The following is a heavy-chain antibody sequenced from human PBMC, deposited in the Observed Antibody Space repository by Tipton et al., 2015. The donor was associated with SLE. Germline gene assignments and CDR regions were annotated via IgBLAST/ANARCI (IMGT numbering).Heavy chain of an antibody. V-gene: IGHV3-53*04. Sequence: GLVKPSETLSLTCTVSGGSISSYYWSWIRQPPGKGLEWVSVIYSAGSTYYADSVKGRFTISRDNSKNTLYLQMNSLRAEDTAVYYCARDAYSSGWHDAFDIWGQGTMVTVSS. CDR3: ARDAYSSGWHDAFDI. CDR1: GGSISSYY. J-gene: IGHJ3*02. D-gene: IGHD6-19*01. CDR2: IYSAGST.